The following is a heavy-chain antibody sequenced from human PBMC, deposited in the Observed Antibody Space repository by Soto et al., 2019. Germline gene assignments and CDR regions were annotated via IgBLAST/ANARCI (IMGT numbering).Heavy chain of an antibody. CDR2: MDTDGSSI. V-gene: IGHV3-74*01. Sequence: EVQLVESGGGLVQPGGSLRLSCAASGFTFSSYWMHWVRQAPGKGLVWVSRMDTDGSSISYAGSVKGRFTISRDNAKNPLYLQMNILRNKVTAVYYCASGDADHSEGNGYLGRHWGQGTLVTVSS. CDR3: ASGDADHSEGNGYLGRH. CDR1: GFTFSSYW. D-gene: IGHD5-18*01. J-gene: IGHJ4*02.